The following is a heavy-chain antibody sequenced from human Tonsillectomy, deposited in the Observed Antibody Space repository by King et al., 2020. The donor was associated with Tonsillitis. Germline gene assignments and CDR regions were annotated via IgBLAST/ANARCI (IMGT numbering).Heavy chain of an antibody. D-gene: IGHD4-23*01. CDR3: AREEGGNDNGMDV. J-gene: IGHJ6*02. CDR1: GFTFSSYA. V-gene: IGHV3-30*04. CDR2: ISYDGSNK. Sequence: VQLVESGGGVVQPGRSLRLSCAASGFTFSSYAMHWVRQAPGKGLEWVAVISYDGSNKYYADSVKGRFTISRDTSKNTLYLQMNSLRAEDTAVYYCAREEGGNDNGMDVWGQGTTVTVSS.